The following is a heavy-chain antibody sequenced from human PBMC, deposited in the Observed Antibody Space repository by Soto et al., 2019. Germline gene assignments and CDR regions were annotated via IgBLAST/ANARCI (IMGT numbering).Heavy chain of an antibody. Sequence: EVQLLESGGSMVQPGGSLRLSGAASGFTFSSYAMSWVRQAPGKGLEWVSAISGSGGSTYYADSVKGRFTISRDNSKNTLYLQMNSLRDEDTAVYYCAKSVGRAVTAAWFDPWGQGTLVTVSS. D-gene: IGHD2-21*02. CDR1: GFTFSSYA. J-gene: IGHJ5*02. CDR3: AKSVGRAVTAAWFDP. CDR2: ISGSGGST. V-gene: IGHV3-23*01.